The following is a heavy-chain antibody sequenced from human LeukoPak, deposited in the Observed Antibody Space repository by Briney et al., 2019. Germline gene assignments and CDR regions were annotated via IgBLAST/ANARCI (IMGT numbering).Heavy chain of an antibody. CDR1: EFTFSSYS. CDR3: ARAAKWEFYHYYMDV. D-gene: IGHD1-26*01. Sequence: GGSLRLSCVASEFTFSSYSMIWVRQAPGKGLEWISYISNGSGNRYYADSVNGRFTISRDNAKNLLYLQMTNLSADDTAVYYCARAAKWEFYHYYMDVWGKGTTVAVSS. J-gene: IGHJ6*03. V-gene: IGHV3-48*01. CDR2: ISNGSGNR.